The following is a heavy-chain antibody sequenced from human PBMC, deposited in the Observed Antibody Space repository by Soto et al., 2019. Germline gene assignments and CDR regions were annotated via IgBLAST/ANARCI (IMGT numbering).Heavy chain of an antibody. J-gene: IGHJ4*02. Sequence: QVQLEESGGGVVQPGRSLRLSCEASGFTFNTYSMHWVRQPPGKGLDWLAAIWYDGTQKYYADSVKGRFIISRDNSKKTLYLEMNSLRAEDTAVYYCARAGGTTVTGLWHFDSWGQGTLVTVSS. V-gene: IGHV3-33*01. CDR1: GFTFNTYS. D-gene: IGHD4-17*01. CDR2: IWYDGTQK. CDR3: ARAGGTTVTGLWHFDS.